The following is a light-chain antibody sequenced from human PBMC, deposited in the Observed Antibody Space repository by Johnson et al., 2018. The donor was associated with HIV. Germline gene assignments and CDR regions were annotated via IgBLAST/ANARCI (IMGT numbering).Light chain of an antibody. CDR2: DTY. CDR3: GTWDSRLNAYV. V-gene: IGLV1-51*01. CDR1: SSNIGNNY. Sequence: QSVLTQPPSVSAAPGQKVTISCSGSSSNIGNNYVSWYQQLPGTPPQLLIYDTYKRFFEIPARFSGSKSGKSATLGITGLQTGDEADYYCGTWDSRLNAYVFGAGTKVTVL. J-gene: IGLJ1*01.